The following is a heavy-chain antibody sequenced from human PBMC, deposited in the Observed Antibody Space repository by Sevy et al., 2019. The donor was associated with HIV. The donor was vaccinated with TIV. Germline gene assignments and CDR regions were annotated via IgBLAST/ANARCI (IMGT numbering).Heavy chain of an antibody. Sequence: GGSLRLSCAASGFTVSSNYMSWVRQAPGKGLEWVSVIYSGGSTYYEDSVKGRFTISRDNSKNTLYLQMNSLRAEDTAVSYCAGGGYYGSGTGAFDIWGQATMAIVSS. CDR2: IYSGGST. CDR3: AGGGYYGSGTGAFDI. CDR1: GFTVSSNY. D-gene: IGHD3-10*01. V-gene: IGHV3-53*01. J-gene: IGHJ3*02.